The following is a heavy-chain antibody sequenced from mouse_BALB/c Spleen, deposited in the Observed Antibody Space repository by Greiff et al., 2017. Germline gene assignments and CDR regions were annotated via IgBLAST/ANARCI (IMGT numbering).Heavy chain of an antibody. D-gene: IGHD3-2*01. CDR2: IDPYNGGT. CDR3: ARPDSSGYGGAMDY. Sequence: VQLQQSGPVLVKPGASVKVSCKASGYSFTDYNMSWVKQSQGKSLEWIGYIDPYNGGTSYNQKFKGKATLTVDKSSSTAFMHHNSLTSEDSAVYYCARPDSSGYGGAMDYWGQGTSVTVSS. J-gene: IGHJ4*01. CDR1: GYSFTDYN. V-gene: IGHV1S135*01.